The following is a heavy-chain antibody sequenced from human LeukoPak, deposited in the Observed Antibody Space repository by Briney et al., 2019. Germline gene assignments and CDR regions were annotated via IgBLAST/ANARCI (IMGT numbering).Heavy chain of an antibody. D-gene: IGHD4-17*01. CDR3: ARIMITVTTSDY. J-gene: IGHJ4*02. V-gene: IGHV3-48*03. Sequence: PGGSLRLSCAASGFTFSSYEMNWVRQAPGKGLEWLSYISSSGTTIKYADSVKGRFTISRDNAKNSLYLQVNSLRAEDTAVYYRARIMITVTTSDYWGQGTLVTVSS. CDR2: ISSSGTTI. CDR1: GFTFSSYE.